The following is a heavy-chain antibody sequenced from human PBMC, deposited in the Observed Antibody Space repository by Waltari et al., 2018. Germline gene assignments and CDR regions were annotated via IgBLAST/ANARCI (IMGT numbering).Heavy chain of an antibody. CDR2: VFYTGTS. J-gene: IGHJ4*02. CDR3: ARSTSGYRMGEAQYFDY. V-gene: IGHV4-59*01. D-gene: IGHD3-22*01. Sequence: QVQLQQSGPGLVKASETLSLTCTVSGGYLTNYYWTWIRQPPGKGLEWIGHVFYTGTSKYNASLKSRVTISVDTSKNQFSLKLRSVTPADTAIYYCARSTSGYRMGEAQYFDYWGQGTLVTVSS. CDR1: GGYLTNYY.